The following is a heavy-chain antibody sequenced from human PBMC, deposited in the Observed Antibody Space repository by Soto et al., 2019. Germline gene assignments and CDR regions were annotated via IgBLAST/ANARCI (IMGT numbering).Heavy chain of an antibody. J-gene: IGHJ4*02. Sequence: SETLSLTCTVSGCSISSSSYYWGWIRQPPGKGLDWIGSIYYSGSTYYNPSLKSRVTISVDTSKNQFSLKLSSVTAADTAVYYGRSLLARTERNYYFYARSGYVGFDYWGQGTLVTLSS. V-gene: IGHV4-39*01. CDR2: IYYSGST. CDR3: RSLLARTERNYYFYARSGYVGFDY. D-gene: IGHD3-22*01. CDR1: GCSISSSSYY.